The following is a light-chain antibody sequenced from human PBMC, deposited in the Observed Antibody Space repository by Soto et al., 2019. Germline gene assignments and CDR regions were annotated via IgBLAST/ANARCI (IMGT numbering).Light chain of an antibody. CDR2: DVS. Sequence: QSALTQPRSVSGSPGQSVTISCTGTSSDVGGYDYVSWYQQHPGKAPKLMIYDVSKRPSGVPDRFSGSKSDSTASLTISGLQAEDEADYYCCSYAGSYTVLFGGGTKVTVL. CDR3: CSYAGSYTVL. V-gene: IGLV2-11*01. J-gene: IGLJ2*01. CDR1: SSDVGGYDY.